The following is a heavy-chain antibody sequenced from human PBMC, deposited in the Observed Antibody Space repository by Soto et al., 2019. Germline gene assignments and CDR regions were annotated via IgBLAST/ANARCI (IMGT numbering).Heavy chain of an antibody. Sequence: EVQLFESGGGLVQPAGSLRLSCSGSGFTFSSYAMRWVRQAPGKGLEWVSAISGSGGSTYYADSVKGRFTISRDNSKNTLYLQMNSLRAEDTAVYYCARRGSGSYYDYWGQGTLVTVYS. J-gene: IGHJ4*02. CDR1: GFTFSSYA. V-gene: IGHV3-23*01. CDR2: ISGSGGST. D-gene: IGHD1-26*01. CDR3: ARRGSGSYYDY.